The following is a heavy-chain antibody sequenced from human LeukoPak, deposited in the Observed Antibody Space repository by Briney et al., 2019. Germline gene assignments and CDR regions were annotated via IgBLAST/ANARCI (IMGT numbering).Heavy chain of an antibody. D-gene: IGHD7-27*01. Sequence: GGSLRLSCAVSGFTFSSYEMNWVRQAPGKGLEWVSYSSNSGSTIYYADSVKGRFTISRDNAKNSLYLQMNSLRAEDTAVYYCARGSGLFDYWGRGTLVTVSS. J-gene: IGHJ4*02. CDR1: GFTFSSYE. CDR3: ARGSGLFDY. CDR2: SSNSGSTI. V-gene: IGHV3-48*03.